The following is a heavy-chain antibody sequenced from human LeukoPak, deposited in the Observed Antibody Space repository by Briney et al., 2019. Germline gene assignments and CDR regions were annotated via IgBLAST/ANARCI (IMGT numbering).Heavy chain of an antibody. CDR1: GDSVSSNSAA. CDR3: ARDGTVRQLVFDY. CDR2: TYYRSKWYS. D-gene: IGHD6-6*01. V-gene: IGHV6-1*01. J-gene: IGHJ4*02. Sequence: SQTLSLTCAISGDSVSSNSAAWTWIRQSPWRGLEWLGRTYYRSKWYSDYAVSVKSRITINPGTSKNQFSLQLNSVTPEDTAVYYCARDGTVRQLVFDYWGQGTLVTVSS.